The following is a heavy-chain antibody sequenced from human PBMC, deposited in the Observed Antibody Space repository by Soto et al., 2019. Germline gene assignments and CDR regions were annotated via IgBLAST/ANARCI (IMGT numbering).Heavy chain of an antibody. CDR2: IYYSGST. CDR1: GGSISSGGYY. Sequence: SETLSLTCTVSGGSISSGGYYWSWIRQHPGKGLEWIGYIYYSGSTYYNPSLKSRVTISVDTSKNQFSLKLSSVTAADTAVYYCARSGRGCSGGSCYFPVRGGHYYYYYMDVWGKGTTVTV. CDR3: ARSGRGCSGGSCYFPVRGGHYYYYYMDV. V-gene: IGHV4-31*03. D-gene: IGHD2-15*01. J-gene: IGHJ6*03.